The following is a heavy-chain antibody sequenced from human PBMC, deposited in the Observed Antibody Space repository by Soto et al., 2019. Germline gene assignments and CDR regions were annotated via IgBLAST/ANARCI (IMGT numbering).Heavy chain of an antibody. J-gene: IGHJ5*02. V-gene: IGHV2-5*02. D-gene: IGHD6-13*01. Sequence: SGPTLVNPTQTLTLTCTFSGFSLSTSGVGVGWIRQPPGKALEWLALIYWDDDKRYSPSLKSRLTITKDTSKNQVVLTMTNMDPVDTATYYCAHSVGYSSSWFTPMNWFDPWGQGTLVTVSS. CDR3: AHSVGYSSSWFTPMNWFDP. CDR2: IYWDDDK. CDR1: GFSLSTSGVG.